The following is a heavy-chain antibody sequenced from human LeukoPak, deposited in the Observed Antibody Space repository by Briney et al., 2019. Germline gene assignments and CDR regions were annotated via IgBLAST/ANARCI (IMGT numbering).Heavy chain of an antibody. J-gene: IGHJ4*02. CDR2: ISWNSGRI. Sequence: GGSLRLSCAASGFTFDEYVMHWVRQAPGKGLEWVSGISWNSGRIGYADSVKGRFTISRDNAKNTLYLQMNSLRAEDTAVCYCARDSSLDYWGQGTLVTVSS. CDR1: GFTFDEYV. D-gene: IGHD6-13*01. V-gene: IGHV3-9*01. CDR3: ARDSSLDY.